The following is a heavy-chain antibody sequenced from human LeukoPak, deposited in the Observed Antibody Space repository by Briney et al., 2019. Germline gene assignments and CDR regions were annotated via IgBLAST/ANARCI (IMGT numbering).Heavy chain of an antibody. CDR3: ARGLRFIQGPGYYYMGV. V-gene: IGHV4-34*01. D-gene: IGHD3-16*02. J-gene: IGHJ6*03. CDR1: GGSFNAYY. CDR2: INHSGNT. Sequence: SETLSLTCAVYGGSFNAYYWTWIRQTPGKGLEWIGEINHSGNTNYNPSLESRVTISADTSKNQFSLNLGSVTAADTAIYYCARGLRFIQGPGYYYMGVWGKGTTVTVSS.